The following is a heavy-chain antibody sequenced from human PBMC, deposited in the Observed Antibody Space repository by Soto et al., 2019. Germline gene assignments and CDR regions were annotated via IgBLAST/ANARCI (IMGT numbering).Heavy chain of an antibody. CDR2: ISAYNGNT. V-gene: IGHV1-18*01. CDR3: ARVSSPREQWLALIDY. J-gene: IGHJ4*02. D-gene: IGHD6-19*01. Sequence: ASVKVSCKASGYTFTSYGISWVRQAPGQGLEWMGWISAYNGNTNYAQKLQGRVTMTTDTSTSTAYMELRSLRSDDTAVYYCARVSSPREQWLALIDYWGQGPLVTVFS. CDR1: GYTFTSYG.